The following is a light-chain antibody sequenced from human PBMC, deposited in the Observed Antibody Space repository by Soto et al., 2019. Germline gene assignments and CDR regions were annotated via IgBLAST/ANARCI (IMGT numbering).Light chain of an antibody. CDR2: GAS. CDR3: QQYNNWPRT. Sequence: DIVMTQSPDSLPVSLGERATINCRSSRSVFYISNSKNYLAWYQQKPGQAPRLLIYGASTRATGIPARFSGSGSGTEFTLTISSLQSEDFAVYYCQQYNNWPRTFGQGTKVDI. J-gene: IGKJ1*01. V-gene: IGKV3-15*01. CDR1: RSVFYISNSKNY.